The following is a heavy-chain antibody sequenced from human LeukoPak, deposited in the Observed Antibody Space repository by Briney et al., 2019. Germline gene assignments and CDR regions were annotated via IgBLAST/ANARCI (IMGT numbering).Heavy chain of an antibody. D-gene: IGHD6-13*01. J-gene: IGHJ4*02. Sequence: GGSLRLSCAASGFTFSNAWMSWVRQAPGKGLEWVGRIKSKTDGGTTDYAAPVKGRFTISRDDSKNTLYLQMNSLKTEDTAVYYCTTERGIAAAAFGYWGQGTLVTVSS. CDR3: TTERGIAAAAFGY. CDR2: IKSKTDGGTT. V-gene: IGHV3-15*01. CDR1: GFTFSNAW.